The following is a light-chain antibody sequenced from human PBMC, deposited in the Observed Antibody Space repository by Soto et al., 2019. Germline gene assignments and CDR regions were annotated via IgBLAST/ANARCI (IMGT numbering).Light chain of an antibody. CDR1: QSVSSY. CDR3: QQRSKWPLT. CDR2: DAS. V-gene: IGKV3-11*01. J-gene: IGKJ4*01. Sequence: EIVLTQSPATLSLSPGERATLSCRASQSVSSYLAWYQQKPGQAPRLLIYDASNRATGIPARFSGSGSGTEFSLTISSLEPEDFAVYYCQQRSKWPLTFGGGTKVDIK.